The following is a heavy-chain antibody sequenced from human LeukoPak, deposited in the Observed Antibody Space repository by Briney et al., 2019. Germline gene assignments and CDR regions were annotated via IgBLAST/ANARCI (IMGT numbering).Heavy chain of an antibody. V-gene: IGHV3-21*01. Sequence: PGGCLRLSCAASGFTFSSYSMNWVRQAPGKGLEWVSCISSTRTYIYYADSVKGRFTISRDNAKNSLYLQMNSLRAEDTAVYYCARGRGSSYYYYYMDVWGKGTTVTVSS. CDR1: GFTFSSYS. CDR2: ISSTRTYI. D-gene: IGHD6-13*01. CDR3: ARGRGSSYYYYYMDV. J-gene: IGHJ6*03.